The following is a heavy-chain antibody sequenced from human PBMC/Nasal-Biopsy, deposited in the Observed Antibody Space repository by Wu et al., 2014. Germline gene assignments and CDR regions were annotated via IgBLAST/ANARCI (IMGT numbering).Heavy chain of an antibody. D-gene: IGHD6-19*01. J-gene: IGHJ4*02. CDR2: IYTSGST. CDR3: ARERGGSGWYGTFDY. V-gene: IGHV4-61*02. CDR1: GGLHQQWVVYY. Sequence: TLSLTCTVSGGLHQQWVVYYWSWIRQPAGKGLEWIGRIYTSGSTNYNPSLKSRVTMSVDTSKNQFSLKLSSVTAADTAVYYCARERGGSGWYGTFDYWGQGTLVTVSS.